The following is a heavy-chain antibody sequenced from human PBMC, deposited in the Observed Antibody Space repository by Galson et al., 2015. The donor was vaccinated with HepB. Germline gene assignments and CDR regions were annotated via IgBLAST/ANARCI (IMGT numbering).Heavy chain of an antibody. D-gene: IGHD2-8*01. V-gene: IGHV1-18*01. CDR3: ARDRTEFCTTGICWSDY. Sequence: SVKVSCKASGYTFATYGISWVRQAPGQGLEWMGWISAYNGNTYYAQKFQGRVTMTTDKSTSTAYMELRSLRSDDTAVYYCARDRTEFCTTGICWSDYWGQGTLVTVSS. J-gene: IGHJ4*02. CDR2: ISAYNGNT. CDR1: GYTFATYG.